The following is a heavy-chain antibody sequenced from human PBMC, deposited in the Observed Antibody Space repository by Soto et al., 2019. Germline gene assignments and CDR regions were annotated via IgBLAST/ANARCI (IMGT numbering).Heavy chain of an antibody. Sequence: VGSLGLSCEVSGLTFSNFAMSWVRQAPGEGLEWAAAIGGSSGTTFYADSVKGRFSISKDFAKNMLYLQMNSVRVEDTAVYYCSKFKGFTWIYVFDHWGQG. J-gene: IGHJ4*02. D-gene: IGHD1-7*01. CDR2: IGGSSGTT. CDR1: GLTFSNFA. V-gene: IGHV3-23*01. CDR3: SKFKGFTWIYVFDH.